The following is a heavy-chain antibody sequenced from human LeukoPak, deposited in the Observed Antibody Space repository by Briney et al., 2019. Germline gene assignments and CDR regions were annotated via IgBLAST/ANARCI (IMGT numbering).Heavy chain of an antibody. J-gene: IGHJ6*03. CDR2: IRSKANSYAT. CDR1: GFTFSSYS. V-gene: IGHV3-73*01. D-gene: IGHD2-15*01. Sequence: GGSLRLSCAASGFTFSSYSMNWVRQASGKGLEWVGRIRSKANSYATAYAASVKGRFTISRDDSKNTAYLQMNSLKTEDTAVYYCTITGIMSYYYYMDVWGKGTTVTVSS. CDR3: TITGIMSYYYYMDV.